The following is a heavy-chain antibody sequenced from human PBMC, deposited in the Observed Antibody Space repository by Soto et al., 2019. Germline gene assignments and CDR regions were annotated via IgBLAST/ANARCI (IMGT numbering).Heavy chain of an antibody. D-gene: IGHD3-16*01. V-gene: IGHV3-74*01. J-gene: IGHJ4*02. CDR2: ITSDGSST. CDR3: ARDGGVHFDY. Sequence: GGSLRLSCAASGFTFSSHWMHWVRQAPGKGLVWVSRITSDGSSTTYADSVKGRFTISRDNAKNTVYLQMNSLRAEDTAVYYCARDGGVHFDYWGQGTLVTVSS. CDR1: GFTFSSHW.